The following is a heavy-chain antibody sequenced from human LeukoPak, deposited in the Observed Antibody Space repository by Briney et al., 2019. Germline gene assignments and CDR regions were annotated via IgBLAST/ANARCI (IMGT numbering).Heavy chain of an antibody. CDR1: GFTFSSYA. CDR3: ARGVKVAGSILVDY. CDR2: ISYDGSNK. J-gene: IGHJ4*02. Sequence: GGSLRLSCAASGFTFSSYAMHWVRQAPGKGLEWVAVISYDGSNKYYADSVKGRFTISRDNSKNTLYLQMNSLRAEDTAVYYCARGVKVAGSILVDYWGQGTLVTVSS. V-gene: IGHV3-30-3*01. D-gene: IGHD6-19*01.